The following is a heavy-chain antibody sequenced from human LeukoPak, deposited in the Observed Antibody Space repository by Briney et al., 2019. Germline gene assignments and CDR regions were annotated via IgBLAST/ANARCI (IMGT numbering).Heavy chain of an antibody. CDR2: ISGSGGST. V-gene: IGHV3-23*01. CDR1: GFTFSSYA. D-gene: IGHD3-22*01. J-gene: IGHJ3*02. Sequence: GGSLRLSCAASGFTFSSYAMSWVRQAPGKGLGWVSAISGSGGSTYYADSVKGRFTISRDNSKNTLYLQMNSLRAEDTAVYYCATADYYDSSGYFWGAFDIWGQGTMVTVSS. CDR3: ATADYYDSSGYFWGAFDI.